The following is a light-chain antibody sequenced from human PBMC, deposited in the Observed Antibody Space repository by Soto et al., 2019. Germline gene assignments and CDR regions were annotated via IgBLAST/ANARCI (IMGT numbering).Light chain of an antibody. Sequence: DIQMTQSPSTLSASVGDRVTISCRASQSISSWLAWYQQKPGEAPKLLIYDASTLESGVPSRFSGSGSGTEFTLTISSLQRDDFATYYCQHYNSYSEAFGQGTKVDIK. J-gene: IGKJ1*01. CDR2: DAS. CDR3: QHYNSYSEA. V-gene: IGKV1-5*01. CDR1: QSISSW.